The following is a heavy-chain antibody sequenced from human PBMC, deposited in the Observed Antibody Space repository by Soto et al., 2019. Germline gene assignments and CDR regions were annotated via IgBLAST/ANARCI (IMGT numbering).Heavy chain of an antibody. D-gene: IGHD3-10*01. CDR1: GYTFTSYD. CDR2: MNPNSGNT. J-gene: IGHJ5*02. CDR3: ARGQDVLLWFGELTGDNWFDP. Sequence: QVQLVQSGAEVKQPGASVTVSCKASGYTFTSYDINWVRQATGQGLEWMGWMNPNSGNTGYAQKFQGRVTITRNNSINTSYMELSSLRSEDTAVYYCARGQDVLLWFGELTGDNWFDPWGQGTLVTFSS. V-gene: IGHV1-8*01.